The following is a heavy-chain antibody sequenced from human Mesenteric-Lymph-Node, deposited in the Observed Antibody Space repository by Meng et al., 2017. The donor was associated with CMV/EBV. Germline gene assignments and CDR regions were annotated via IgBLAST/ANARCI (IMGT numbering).Heavy chain of an antibody. V-gene: IGHV3-15*01. D-gene: IGHD3-10*01. CDR3: TTASSGSGT. Sequence: SCAVSGFTFSNVWMSWVRQAPGKGLEWVGRIKSKTDGGTTDYAAPVKGRFTISRDDSKNTLYLQMNSLKTEDTAMYYCTTASSGSGTWGQGTLVTVSS. CDR1: GFTFSNVW. J-gene: IGHJ4*02. CDR2: IKSKTDGGTT.